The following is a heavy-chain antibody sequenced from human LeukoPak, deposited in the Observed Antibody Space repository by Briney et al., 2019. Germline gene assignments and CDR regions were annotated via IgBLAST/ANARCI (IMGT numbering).Heavy chain of an antibody. CDR2: IDNSGST. D-gene: IGHD6-19*01. J-gene: IGHJ4*02. CDR3: ASGAGWLIDY. CDR1: GGHIDSVY. Sequence: KPSETLSLTCGVSGGHIDSVYWNWIRQPPGKGLEWIGYIDNSGSTKYNPSLQSRITMSRDTSKKQFSLKLTSVTAADTAMYYCASGAGWLIDYWGQGTLVSVSS. V-gene: IGHV4-4*08.